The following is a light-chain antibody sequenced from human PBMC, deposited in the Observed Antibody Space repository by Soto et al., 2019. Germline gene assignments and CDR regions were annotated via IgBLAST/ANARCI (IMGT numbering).Light chain of an antibody. CDR3: QHYSTPPWT. CDR2: ATS. J-gene: IGKJ1*01. Sequence: EIVLTQSPGTLSLSPGERATLSCRASQSISGSYLAWYQQKPGQPPRLLIYATSRRATGIPGRFSGSASETDFTLSISRREPEDFAVYYCQHYSTPPWTFGQGTKVEIK. CDR1: QSISGSY. V-gene: IGKV3-20*01.